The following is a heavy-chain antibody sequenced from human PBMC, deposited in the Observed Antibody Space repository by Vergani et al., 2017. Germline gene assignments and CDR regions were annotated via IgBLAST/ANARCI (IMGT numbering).Heavy chain of an antibody. CDR2: IYYSVST. Sequence: QVQLQESGPGLVKPSQTLSLTCTVSGGSISSGDYYWSWIRQPPGKGLEWIGYIYYSVSTYYNPSLKSRVTISVDTSKNQFSMKLSSVTAADTAVYYCASDSPVPAYHYYGSGSYPYYFDYWGQGILVTVSS. CDR3: ASDSPVPAYHYYGSGSYPYYFDY. V-gene: IGHV4-30-4*08. D-gene: IGHD3-10*01. CDR1: GGSISSGDYY. J-gene: IGHJ4*02.